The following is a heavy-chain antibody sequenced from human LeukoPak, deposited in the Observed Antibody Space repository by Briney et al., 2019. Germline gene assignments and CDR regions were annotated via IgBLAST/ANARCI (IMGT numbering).Heavy chain of an antibody. Sequence: GGFLRLSCAASGFTFSSYGMHWDRQAPGKGLGWVAVISYDGSNKYYADSVKGRFTISRDNSKNTLYLQMNSLRAEDTAVYYCAKDAAAAGTFDYWGQGALVTVSS. D-gene: IGHD6-13*01. CDR2: ISYDGSNK. CDR1: GFTFSSYG. V-gene: IGHV3-30*18. CDR3: AKDAAAAGTFDY. J-gene: IGHJ4*02.